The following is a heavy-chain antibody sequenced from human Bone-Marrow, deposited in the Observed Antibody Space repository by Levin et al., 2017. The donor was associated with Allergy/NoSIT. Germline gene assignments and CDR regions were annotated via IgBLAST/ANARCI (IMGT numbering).Heavy chain of an antibody. J-gene: IGHJ4*02. Sequence: PGGSLRLSCAASGFSFSAYGMHWVRQAPGKGLEWVAVISYDGSNKYYADSVQGRFTISRDNSKNTLFLQMNSLRAEDTAVYYCAKGDSYYYDSTGYYYGYLDFWGQGTLVTVSS. CDR3: AKGDSYYYDSTGYYYGYLDF. CDR2: ISYDGSNK. D-gene: IGHD3-22*01. V-gene: IGHV3-30*18. CDR1: GFSFSAYG.